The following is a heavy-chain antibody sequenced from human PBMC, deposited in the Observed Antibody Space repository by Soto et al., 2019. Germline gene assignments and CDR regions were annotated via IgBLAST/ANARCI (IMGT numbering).Heavy chain of an antibody. Sequence: ASVKVSCKASGYTFTSYGISWVRQAPGQGLEWMGWISAYNGNTNYAQKLQGRVTMTTDTSTSTAYMELRSLRSDDTAVYYCARDRPGQRFLECFKDGGADYGMDVWGKGTTVTVSS. D-gene: IGHD3-3*01. CDR3: ARDRPGQRFLECFKDGGADYGMDV. J-gene: IGHJ6*04. CDR1: GYTFTSYG. V-gene: IGHV1-18*04. CDR2: ISAYNGNT.